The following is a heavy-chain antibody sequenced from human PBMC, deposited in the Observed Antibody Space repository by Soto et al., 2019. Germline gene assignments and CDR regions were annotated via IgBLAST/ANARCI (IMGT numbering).Heavy chain of an antibody. CDR3: AKVGYSTYVRGYFDY. CDR1: GFTFSSYA. V-gene: IGHV3-23*01. D-gene: IGHD4-4*01. J-gene: IGHJ4*02. Sequence: GGSLRLSCAASGFTFSSYAMSWVRQAPGKGLEWVSAISGSGGSTYYADSVKGRFTISRDNSKNTLYLQMNSLRAEDTAVYYCAKVGYSTYVRGYFDYWGQGTLVTVSS. CDR2: ISGSGGST.